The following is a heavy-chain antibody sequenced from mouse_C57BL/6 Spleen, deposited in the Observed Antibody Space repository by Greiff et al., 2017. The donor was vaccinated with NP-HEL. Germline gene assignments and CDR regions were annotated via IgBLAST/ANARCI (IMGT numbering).Heavy chain of an antibody. CDR3: ARSYYDYEDWYFDV. V-gene: IGHV1-64*01. CDR1: GYTFTSYW. J-gene: IGHJ1*03. D-gene: IGHD2-4*01. Sequence: QLQQPGAELVKPGASVKLSCKASGYTFTSYWMHWVKQRPGQGLEWIGMIHPNSGSTNYNEKFKSKATLTVDKSSSTAYMQLSSLTSEDSAVYYCARSYYDYEDWYFDVWGTGTTVTVSS. CDR2: IHPNSGST.